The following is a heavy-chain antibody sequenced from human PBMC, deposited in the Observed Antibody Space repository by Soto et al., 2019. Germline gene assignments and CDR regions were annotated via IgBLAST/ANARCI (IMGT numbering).Heavy chain of an antibody. Sequence: SSETLSLTCTVSGGSVSSGSYYWSWIRQPPGKGLEWIGYIYYSGSTNYNPSLKSRVTISVDTSKNQFSLKLSSVTAADTAVYYCARGNGFIAARTTFDYWGQGTLVTVSS. D-gene: IGHD6-6*01. CDR2: IYYSGST. CDR1: GGSVSSGSYY. V-gene: IGHV4-61*01. CDR3: ARGNGFIAARTTFDY. J-gene: IGHJ4*02.